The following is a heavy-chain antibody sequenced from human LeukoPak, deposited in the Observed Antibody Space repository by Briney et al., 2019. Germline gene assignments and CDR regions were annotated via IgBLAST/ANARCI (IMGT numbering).Heavy chain of an antibody. J-gene: IGHJ3*02. Sequence: ASVKVSCKASGYTFTGYYMHWVRQAPGQGLEWMGRINPNSGGTNYAQKFQGRVTMTRDTSISTAYMELSRLRSDDTAVYYCARYGHYYDSSGYYYGDAFDIWGQGTMVTVSS. D-gene: IGHD3-22*01. CDR3: ARYGHYYDSSGYYYGDAFDI. V-gene: IGHV1-2*06. CDR1: GYTFTGYY. CDR2: INPNSGGT.